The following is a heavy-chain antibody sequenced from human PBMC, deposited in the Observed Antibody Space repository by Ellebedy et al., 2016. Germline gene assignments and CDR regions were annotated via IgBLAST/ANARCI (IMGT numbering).Heavy chain of an antibody. J-gene: IGHJ6*02. D-gene: IGHD3-10*01. V-gene: IGHV3-13*01. CDR3: ARWTSGRLIYGLDV. Sequence: GGSLRLSCAASGFTLRNYYMHWVRQVKGKGLEWVSTMGTADDSYYSGSVKGRFTMYREDAKNSLYLQMNSLRVGDTAVYYCARWTSGRLIYGLDVWGQGTTATVSS. CDR1: GFTLRNYY. CDR2: MGTADDS.